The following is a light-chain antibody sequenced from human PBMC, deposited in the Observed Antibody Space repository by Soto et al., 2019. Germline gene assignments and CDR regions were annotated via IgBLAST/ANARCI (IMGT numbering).Light chain of an antibody. CDR2: DVS. CDR1: SSDVGSYNY. Sequence: QSALTQPASVSGSPGQSITISGTGTSSDVGSYNYVSWYQKYPGQAPKLMIYDVSNRPSGVSYRFSGSKSGNTASLTISGLQAEDEADYYCRSYTTSSTHVVFGGGTKVTVL. V-gene: IGLV2-14*01. J-gene: IGLJ2*01. CDR3: RSYTTSSTHVV.